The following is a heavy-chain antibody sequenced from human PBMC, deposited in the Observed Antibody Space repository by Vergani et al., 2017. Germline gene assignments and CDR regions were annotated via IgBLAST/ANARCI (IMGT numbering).Heavy chain of an antibody. J-gene: IGHJ3*02. CDR1: GFIFNSYN. V-gene: IGHV3-48*01. CDR2: ITIDSGTK. D-gene: IGHD2-8*01. CDR3: VRDNGISSWHAFDS. Sequence: EVQLVESGGGLVQPGGSLRLSCEASGFIFNSYNMDWVRQAPGKGLEWISDITIDSGTKRYVDAVRGRFTVSRDNAKNSLYLQMDSLRSEDTAVYYCVRDNGISSWHAFDSWGQGTMVTVSS.